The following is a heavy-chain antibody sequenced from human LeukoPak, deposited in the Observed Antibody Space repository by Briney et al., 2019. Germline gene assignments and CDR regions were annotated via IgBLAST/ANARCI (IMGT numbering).Heavy chain of an antibody. CDR3: ARDLGSGTPFDY. D-gene: IGHD1-7*01. Sequence: GRSLRLSCAASGFTFTRYSMHWVRQAPGKGLVWVSRINRDGTSTEYADSVRGRFTFSRDNAKNTLYLQMNSLRAEDTAVYYCARDLGSGTPFDYWGQGTLVTVSS. CDR2: INRDGTST. V-gene: IGHV3-74*01. CDR1: GFTFTRYS. J-gene: IGHJ4*02.